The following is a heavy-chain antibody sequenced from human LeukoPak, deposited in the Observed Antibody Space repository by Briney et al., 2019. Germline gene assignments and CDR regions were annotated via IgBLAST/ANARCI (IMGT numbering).Heavy chain of an antibody. CDR3: ASEEVEGAFDI. V-gene: IGHV3-21*01. CDR1: GFTFSSHA. Sequence: PGGSLRLSCAASGFTFSSHAMNWVRQAPGKGLEWVSSISSSSSYIYYADSAKGRFTISRDNAKNSLYLQMNSLRAEDTAVYYCASEEVEGAFDIWGQGTMVTVSS. CDR2: ISSSSSYI. J-gene: IGHJ3*02.